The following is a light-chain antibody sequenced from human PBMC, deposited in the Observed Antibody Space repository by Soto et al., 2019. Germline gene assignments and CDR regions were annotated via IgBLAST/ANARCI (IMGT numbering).Light chain of an antibody. Sequence: DIQLTQSPSFLSASVGDRVTITCRTSQDISSFLAWYQQKPGKAPNLLIYGASTLQSGVPSRFSGSGSGTEFTLTISSLQSEDFAVYYCQQYNNWPWTFGPGTKVEI. CDR2: GAS. CDR1: QDISSF. CDR3: QQYNNWPWT. V-gene: IGKV1-9*01. J-gene: IGKJ1*01.